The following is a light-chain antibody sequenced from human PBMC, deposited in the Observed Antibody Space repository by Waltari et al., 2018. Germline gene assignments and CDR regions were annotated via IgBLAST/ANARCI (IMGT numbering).Light chain of an antibody. V-gene: IGKV1-39*01. CDR2: AAS. CDR1: QSISSY. CDR3: QQSYSTPLT. J-gene: IGKJ4*01. Sequence: DIQMTQSPSSLSASVGDRVTITCRASQSISSYLNWYQQKPGKAPKLLFYAASSLQSGVPSRFSGSGSGTDFTLTISSLQPEDFASYYCQQSYSTPLTCGGWTKVEIK.